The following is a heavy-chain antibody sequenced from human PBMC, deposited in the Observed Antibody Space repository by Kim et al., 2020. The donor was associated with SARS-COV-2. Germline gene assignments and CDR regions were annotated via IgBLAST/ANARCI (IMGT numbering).Heavy chain of an antibody. CDR3: AREYYYDLWGPYYGMDV. J-gene: IGHJ6*02. D-gene: IGHD3-22*01. CDR1: GFTFSSYG. Sequence: GGSLRLSCAASGFTFSSYGMHWVRQAPGKGLEWVAVIWYDGSNKYYADSVKGRFTISRDNSKNTLYLQMNSLRAEDTAVYYCAREYYYDLWGPYYGMDVWGQGTTVTVSS. V-gene: IGHV3-33*01. CDR2: IWYDGSNK.